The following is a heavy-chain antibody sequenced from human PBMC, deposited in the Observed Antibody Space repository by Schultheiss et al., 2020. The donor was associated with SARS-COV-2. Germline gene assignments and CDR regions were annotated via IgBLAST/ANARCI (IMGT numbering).Heavy chain of an antibody. D-gene: IGHD2-15*01. CDR2: MNPNSGNT. CDR3: ARGIGYCSGGSCWEDY. J-gene: IGHJ4*02. Sequence: ASVKVSCKASGYTFTSYDINWVRQATGQGLEWMGWMNPNSGNTGYAQKFQGRVTMTTDTSTSTAYMELRSLRSDDTAVYYCARGIGYCSGGSCWEDYWGQGTLVTVSS. V-gene: IGHV1-8*01. CDR1: GYTFTSYD.